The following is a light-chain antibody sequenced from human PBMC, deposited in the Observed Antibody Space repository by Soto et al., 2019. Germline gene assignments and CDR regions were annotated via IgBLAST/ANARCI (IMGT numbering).Light chain of an antibody. V-gene: IGLV2-14*01. CDR1: SSDVGGYDY. Sequence: QSVLTQPASVSGSPGQSITISCSGTSSDVGGYDYVSWYQQYPGKAPKLILYEVYKRPSGISNRFSGSKSGNTASLTISGLQAEDEADYHCSSYTTRNTLIFGGGTKLTVL. J-gene: IGLJ2*01. CDR3: SSYTTRNTLI. CDR2: EVY.